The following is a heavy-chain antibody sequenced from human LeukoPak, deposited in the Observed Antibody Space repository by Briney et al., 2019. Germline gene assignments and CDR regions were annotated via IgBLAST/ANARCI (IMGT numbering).Heavy chain of an antibody. J-gene: IGHJ6*02. D-gene: IGHD3-10*01. V-gene: IGHV3-23*01. CDR2: ISGSGGST. Sequence: GGSLRLSCAASGFTFSNYAMNWVRQAPGKGLERVSLISGSGGSTHYADSVKGRFTISRDNSKSTLYLQMNGLRAEDTAIYYCAKDNELDYYGSGRPYYYGTDVWGQGTTVTVSS. CDR3: AKDNELDYYGSGRPYYYGTDV. CDR1: GFTFSNYA.